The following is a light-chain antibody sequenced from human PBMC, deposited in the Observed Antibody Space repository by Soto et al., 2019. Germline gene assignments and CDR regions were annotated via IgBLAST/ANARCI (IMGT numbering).Light chain of an antibody. V-gene: IGLV2-14*01. CDR3: SSYTSRSVV. CDR2: DVS. Sequence: QSALTQPASVSGSPGQSITISCTGTSSDVGGYNYVSWYQQHPGKAPKLMIYDVSNRPSGVSNRFSGYKSGNTASLTISGLQAEDEADYYCSSYTSRSVVFGGGTKLTVL. CDR1: SSDVGGYNY. J-gene: IGLJ2*01.